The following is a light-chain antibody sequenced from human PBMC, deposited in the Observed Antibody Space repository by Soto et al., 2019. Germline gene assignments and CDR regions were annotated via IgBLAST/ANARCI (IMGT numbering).Light chain of an antibody. J-gene: IGKJ1*01. CDR1: QTVSSS. CDR2: GAS. Sequence: EIVLTQSPGTLSLSPGERATLSCRASQTVSSSLAWYQQKPGQAPRLLIYGASSRATGIPDRFSASGSGTDFTLTISRLEPEDFAVYYCQQYGSSPTWTFGQGTKVDIK. V-gene: IGKV3-20*01. CDR3: QQYGSSPTWT.